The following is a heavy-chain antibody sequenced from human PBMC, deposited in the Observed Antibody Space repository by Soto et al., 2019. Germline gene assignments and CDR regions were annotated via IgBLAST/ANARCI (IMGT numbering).Heavy chain of an antibody. J-gene: IGHJ4*02. Sequence: QLTLKESAPTRVKPTQTLTLTCTFSGFSLTSRPMGVGWIRQPPGKALEWLAFIYWDDDKRYSPSLRSRLTITKDTSGNQVVLTMTNMAPVDTATYYCAHRLSGYNWNGGYFDYWGQGALVTFSS. D-gene: IGHD1-1*01. CDR3: AHRLSGYNWNGGYFDY. CDR2: IYWDDDK. CDR1: GFSLTSRPMG. V-gene: IGHV2-5*02.